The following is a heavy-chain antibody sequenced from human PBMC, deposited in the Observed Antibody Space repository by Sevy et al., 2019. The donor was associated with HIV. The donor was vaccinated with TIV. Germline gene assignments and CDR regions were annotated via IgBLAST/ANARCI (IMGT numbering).Heavy chain of an antibody. CDR3: ARGGYYYDNAAYYALDS. V-gene: IGHV3-33*01. J-gene: IGHJ4*02. CDR2: VRYDGGNE. D-gene: IGHD3-22*01. CDR1: GFTFRSYD. Sequence: GRSLRLSCAASGFTFRSYDMHWVRQAPGKGLEWVAIVRYDGGNEQYADSVKGRFTISRDNSKNTLYLQMNNVRVEDTAVYYCARGGYYYDNAAYYALDSWGQGTLVTVSS.